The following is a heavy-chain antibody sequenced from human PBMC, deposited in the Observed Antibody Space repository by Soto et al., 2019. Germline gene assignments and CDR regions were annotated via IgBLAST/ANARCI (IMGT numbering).Heavy chain of an antibody. CDR2: ISASGDNS. V-gene: IGHV3-23*01. D-gene: IGHD3-3*01. CDR3: ADGGEWSFNFVY. Sequence: EVQLLESGGGLVQPGGSLRLSCAASGFTFSTYAMSWVRQAPGKGLEWVAGISASGDNSYYADSVKGRFTFSRDNSKGTLYLQMNNLRAEDTAVYYCADGGEWSFNFVYWGQGTLVTVSS. J-gene: IGHJ4*02. CDR1: GFTFSTYA.